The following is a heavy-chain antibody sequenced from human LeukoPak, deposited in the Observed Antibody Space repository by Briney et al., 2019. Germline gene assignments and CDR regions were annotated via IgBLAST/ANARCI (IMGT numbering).Heavy chain of an antibody. J-gene: IGHJ3*02. CDR1: GGSISDFF. CDR2: IYYSGST. D-gene: IGHD6-6*01. CDR3: ARGLGVRLEADAFDI. Sequence: PSETLSLTCTVSGGSISDFFWSWIRQPPGKGLEWIGYIYYSGSTNYNPSLKSRVTISVDTSKNQFSLKLSSVTAADTAVYYCARGLGVRLEADAFDIWGQGAMVTVSS. V-gene: IGHV4-59*01.